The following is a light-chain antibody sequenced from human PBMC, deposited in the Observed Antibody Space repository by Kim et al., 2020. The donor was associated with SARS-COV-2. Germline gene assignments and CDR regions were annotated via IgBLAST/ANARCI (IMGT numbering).Light chain of an antibody. V-gene: IGKV3-11*01. CDR3: QERSDRPPYT. Sequence: EIVLTQSPATLSLSPGERATLACRASQRISTYLAWYQQIPGQAPRLLIYDASSRAAGVPARFSGSGSGTEFTLTINNLEPEDFAVYYCQERSDRPPYTFGQGTKLEI. CDR2: DAS. J-gene: IGKJ2*01. CDR1: QRISTY.